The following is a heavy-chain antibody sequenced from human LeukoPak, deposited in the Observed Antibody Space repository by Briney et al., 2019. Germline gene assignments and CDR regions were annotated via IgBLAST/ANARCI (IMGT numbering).Heavy chain of an antibody. CDR2: ISSDSSYI. CDR1: GFTFSDYT. V-gene: IGHV3-21*04. Sequence: GGSLRLSCAASGFTFSDYTMTWVRQAPGKGLEWVASISSDSSYIDYADSVKGRFTISRDNAKNSLYLQMNSLKAEDTALYYCAKAEDYDILTGCFDYWGQGTLVTVSS. CDR3: AKAEDYDILTGCFDY. D-gene: IGHD3-9*01. J-gene: IGHJ4*02.